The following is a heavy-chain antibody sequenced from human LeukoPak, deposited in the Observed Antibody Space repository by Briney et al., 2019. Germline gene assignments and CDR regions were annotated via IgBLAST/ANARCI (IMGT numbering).Heavy chain of an antibody. Sequence: SETLSLTCTVSGGSISSYYWSWIRQPPGKGLEWIGYIYYSGSTNYNPSLKSRVTISVDTSKNQFSLKLSSVTAADTAVYYCARHGAFDYNNWFDPWGQGTLVTVSS. V-gene: IGHV4-59*08. J-gene: IGHJ5*02. CDR2: IYYSGST. D-gene: IGHD4-11*01. CDR1: GGSISSYY. CDR3: ARHGAFDYNNWFDP.